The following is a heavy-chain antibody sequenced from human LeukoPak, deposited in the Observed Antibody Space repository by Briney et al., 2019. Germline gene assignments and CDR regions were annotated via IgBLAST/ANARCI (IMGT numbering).Heavy chain of an antibody. Sequence: SETLSLTCTVSAGSINSGDYYWSWIRQPAGKGLEWIGRIYSPGTNYNYNPSLKSRITISIDTSKNQFSLKLTSVTAADTAVYYCARGIGTSYDSSRDAFDIWGQGTMVTVSS. CDR3: ARGIGTSYDSSRDAFDI. J-gene: IGHJ3*02. V-gene: IGHV4-61*02. CDR2: IYSPGTN. D-gene: IGHD3-22*01. CDR1: AGSINSGDYY.